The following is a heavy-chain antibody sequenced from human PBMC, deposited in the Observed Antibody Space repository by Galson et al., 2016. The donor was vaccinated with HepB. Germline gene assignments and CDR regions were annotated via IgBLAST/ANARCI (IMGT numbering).Heavy chain of an antibody. J-gene: IGHJ3*02. Sequence: SETLSLTCTVSSGSISSSRYYWGWIRQPPGKGLEWIGSVYYSGTAYYDPSLKSRVSISGDTSKNQFSLRLSSVTAGDTAVYFCASHCGSDCYNNLADAFDIWGRGTMVTVSS. CDR1: SGSISSSRYY. D-gene: IGHD2-21*01. CDR2: VYYSGTA. CDR3: ASHCGSDCYNNLADAFDI. V-gene: IGHV4-39*01.